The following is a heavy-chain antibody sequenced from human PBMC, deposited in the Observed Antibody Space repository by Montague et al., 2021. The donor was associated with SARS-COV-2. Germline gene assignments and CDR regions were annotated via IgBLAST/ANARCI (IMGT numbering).Heavy chain of an antibody. J-gene: IGHJ5*02. D-gene: IGHD2-2*01. V-gene: IGHV4-59*01. Sequence: SETLSLTCSVSGGSIGTNYWSWIRQPPGGGLEWIGYAYHNGRTNXNPSLRGRVTMSLDTSKNQFSLNVTPVTAADTAVYHCARSRFVVVPAAMSFGHSYFDPWGQGRLVTVSS. CDR1: GGSIGTNY. CDR3: ARSRFVVVPAAMSFGHSYFDP. CDR2: AYHNGRT.